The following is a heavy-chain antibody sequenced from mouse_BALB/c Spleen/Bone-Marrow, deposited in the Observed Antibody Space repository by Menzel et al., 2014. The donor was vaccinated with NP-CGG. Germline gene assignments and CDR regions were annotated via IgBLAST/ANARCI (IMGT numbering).Heavy chain of an antibody. J-gene: IGHJ3*01. D-gene: IGHD1-1*01. CDR1: GFNIKDTY. V-gene: IGHV14-3*02. CDR3: ANYYYGSSLFAY. CDR2: IDPANGNT. Sequence: VQLQQSGAELVKPGASVKLSCTAPGFNIKDTYMHWVKQRPEQGLEWIGRIDPANGNTKYDPKFQGKATITADTSSNTAYLQLSSLTSEDTAVYYCANYYYGSSLFAYWGQGTLVTGSA.